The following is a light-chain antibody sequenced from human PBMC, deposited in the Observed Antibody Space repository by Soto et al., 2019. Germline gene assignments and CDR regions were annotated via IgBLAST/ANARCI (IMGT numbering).Light chain of an antibody. J-gene: IGKJ3*01. CDR1: QKISTY. Sequence: DIQMTQSPSSLSASVGDRVTITCRASQKISTYLTWYQLKPGKAPSLLIYAASTLQRGVPSRFSGSGSGTDFTLTISSLQPEDFATYYCQQSYSIPFTFGPGTKVELK. CDR2: AAS. CDR3: QQSYSIPFT. V-gene: IGKV1-39*01.